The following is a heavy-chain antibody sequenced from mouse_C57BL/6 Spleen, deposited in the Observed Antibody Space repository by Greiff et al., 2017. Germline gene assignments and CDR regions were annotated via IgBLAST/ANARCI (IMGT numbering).Heavy chain of an antibody. D-gene: IGHD2-1*01. CDR1: GYTFTSYW. J-gene: IGHJ4*01. CDR3: AREAIYYGTPYYAMEY. Sequence: QVQLQQPGTELVKPGASVKLSCKASGYTFTSYWMPWVKQRPGQGLEWIGTINPSSGGTNYNEKFKRKATLTVDKSSSTAYMQLSSLTSEDSAVYYCAREAIYYGTPYYAMEYWGQGTSVTVSS. CDR2: INPSSGGT. V-gene: IGHV1-53*01.